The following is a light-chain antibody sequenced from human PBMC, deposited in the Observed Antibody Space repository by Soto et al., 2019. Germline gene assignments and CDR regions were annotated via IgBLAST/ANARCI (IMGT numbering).Light chain of an antibody. V-gene: IGLV2-14*01. CDR2: GVS. Sequence: QSALTQPASVSGSPGQSITISCTGTSSDIGGYNYVSWYQQYPGKAPKLMIFGVSDRPSGVSNRFSGSKSGTTASLTISGLQAEYEADYYCSSYKTSSTVVVFGGGTKVTVL. CDR3: SSYKTSSTVVV. CDR1: SSDIGGYNY. J-gene: IGLJ2*01.